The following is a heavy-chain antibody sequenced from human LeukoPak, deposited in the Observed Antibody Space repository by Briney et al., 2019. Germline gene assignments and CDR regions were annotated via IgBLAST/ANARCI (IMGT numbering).Heavy chain of an antibody. CDR2: INPNSGGT. J-gene: IGHJ4*02. Sequence: GASVKVSCKASGYTFTGYYMHCVRQAPGQGLEWMGWINPNSGGTNYAQKFQGRVTTTRDTSISTAYMELSGLSSDDTAVYYCARERGGYFDDWGQGTLVTVSS. CDR3: ARERGGYFDD. V-gene: IGHV1-2*02. D-gene: IGHD3-22*01. CDR1: GYTFTGYY.